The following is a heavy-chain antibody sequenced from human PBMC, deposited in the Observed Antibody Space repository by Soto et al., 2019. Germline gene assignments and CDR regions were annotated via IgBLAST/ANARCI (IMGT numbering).Heavy chain of an antibody. Sequence: GGSLRLSCTASGFTFSSHWMTWVRQAPGRALEWVANIKQDGSEEYYVDSVKGRFTISRDNAKNSLFLQMNSLRAEDTAVYYCASRPSDRNYYGVFDYWGQGTLVTVSS. D-gene: IGHD3-3*01. CDR1: GFTFSSHW. CDR3: ASRPSDRNYYGVFDY. CDR2: IKQDGSEE. V-gene: IGHV3-7*03. J-gene: IGHJ4*02.